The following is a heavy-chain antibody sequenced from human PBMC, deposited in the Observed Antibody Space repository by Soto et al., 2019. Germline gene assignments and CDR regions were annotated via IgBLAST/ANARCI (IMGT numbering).Heavy chain of an antibody. CDR1: GFTFSYYW. J-gene: IGHJ3*01. V-gene: IGHV3-74*01. CDR2: IHSDGSST. D-gene: IGHD2-21*02. Sequence: EVRLVESEGGLVQPGGSLSLSCAASGFTFSYYWMHWVRQAPGQGLLWVSRIHSDGSSTTYADSVKGRFTISGDNAKNTVSLQMNNLRVEDTGVYFCARGDRGAFDLWGQGTMVTVSS. CDR3: ARGDRGAFDL.